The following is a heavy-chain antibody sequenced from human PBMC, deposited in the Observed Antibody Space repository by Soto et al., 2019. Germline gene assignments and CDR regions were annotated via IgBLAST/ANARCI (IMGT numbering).Heavy chain of an antibody. CDR3: ASYYDSSGYGY. CDR2: IYDSWRT. J-gene: IGHJ4*02. CDR1: GGSVSSTTYY. Sequence: SETLSLTCTVSGGSVSSTTYYWTWIRQPPGKGLEWIGYIYDSWRTNYNPSLKSRVTISVDTSKNQFSLKLSSVTAADTAVYYCASYYDSSGYGYWGQGTLVTVSS. D-gene: IGHD3-22*01. V-gene: IGHV4-61*01.